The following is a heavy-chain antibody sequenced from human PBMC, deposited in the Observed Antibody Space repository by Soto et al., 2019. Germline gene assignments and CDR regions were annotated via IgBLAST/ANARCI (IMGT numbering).Heavy chain of an antibody. D-gene: IGHD2-15*01. CDR3: AKKGVSLLYYYYLDV. CDR1: GFTFGSYA. J-gene: IGHJ6*03. Sequence: EVQLLESGGDLVQPGGSLRLSCAASGFTFGSYAMSWVRQAPGKGLEWVSTISFSGSSTYYADSVKGRFTISRDKSKNPLYLQMSSLRAEDTALYYCAKKGVSLLYYYYLDVWGKGTTVTVSS. CDR2: ISFSGSST. V-gene: IGHV3-23*01.